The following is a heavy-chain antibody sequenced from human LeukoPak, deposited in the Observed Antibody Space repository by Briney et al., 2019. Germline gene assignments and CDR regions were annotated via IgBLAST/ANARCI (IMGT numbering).Heavy chain of an antibody. J-gene: IGHJ4*02. V-gene: IGHV3-30*03. CDR1: GFSFSRNG. Sequence: GRSLRLSCAASGFSFSRNGMHWVRQAPGKGLEWVAVISYDGSNKYYADSVKGRFTISRDNSKNTLYLQMNSLRAEDTAVYYCARPPSSGWYWYYFDYWGQGTLVTVSS. CDR3: ARPPSSGWYWYYFDY. CDR2: ISYDGSNK. D-gene: IGHD6-19*01.